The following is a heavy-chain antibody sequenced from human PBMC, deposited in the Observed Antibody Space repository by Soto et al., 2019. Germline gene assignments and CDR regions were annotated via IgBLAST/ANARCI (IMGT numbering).Heavy chain of an antibody. CDR3: ARYYEILAGFGHYYGMVV. CDR2: ISSSGSTI. CDR1: GFTFSSYE. V-gene: IGHV3-48*03. D-gene: IGHD3-9*01. Sequence: GGSLRLSCAASGFTFSSYEMNWVRQAPGKGLEWVSYISSSGSTIYYADSVKGRFTISRDNAKNSLYLQMNSLRAEDTAVYYCARYYEILAGFGHYYGMVVWGQGTTGTVSS. J-gene: IGHJ6*02.